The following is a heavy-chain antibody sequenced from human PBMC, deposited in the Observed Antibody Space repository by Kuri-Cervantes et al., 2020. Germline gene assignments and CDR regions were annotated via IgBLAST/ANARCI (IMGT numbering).Heavy chain of an antibody. D-gene: IGHD3-10*01. Sequence: SETLSLTCTVSGGSISSGGYYWSWIRQHPGKGLEWIGYIYHSGSTYYNPSLKSRVTISVDRSKNQFSLKLSSVTAADTAVYYCARGSRYYGSGILGGMDVWGQGTTVTVSS. CDR1: GGSISSGGYY. J-gene: IGHJ6*02. V-gene: IGHV4-31*03. CDR3: ARGSRYYGSGILGGMDV. CDR2: IYHSGST.